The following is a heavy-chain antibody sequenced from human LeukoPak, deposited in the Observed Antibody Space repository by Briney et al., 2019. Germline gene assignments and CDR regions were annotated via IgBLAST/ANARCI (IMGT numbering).Heavy chain of an antibody. Sequence: PSETLSLTCTVSGGSISSYYWSWIRQPPGKGLEWIGYIYYSGSTNYNPSLKSRVTISVDTSKSQFSLKLSSVTAADTAVYYCASPGVYYYDSSGFCFDYWGQGTLVTVSS. V-gene: IGHV4-59*08. CDR2: IYYSGST. CDR1: GGSISSYY. CDR3: ASPGVYYYDSSGFCFDY. J-gene: IGHJ4*02. D-gene: IGHD3-22*01.